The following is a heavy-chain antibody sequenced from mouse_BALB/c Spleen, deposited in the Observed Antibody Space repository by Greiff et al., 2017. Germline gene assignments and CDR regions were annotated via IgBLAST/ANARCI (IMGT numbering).Heavy chain of an antibody. CDR2: IYPGDGDT. J-gene: IGHJ4*01. D-gene: IGHD4-1*01. CDR1: GYAFSSYW. V-gene: IGHV1-80*01. CDR3: ASLGRDYAMDY. Sequence: VMLVESGAELVRPGSSVKISCKASGYAFSSYWMNWVKQRPGQGLEWIGQIYPGDGDTNYNGKFKGKATLTADKSSSTAYMQLSSLTSEDSAVYFCASLGRDYAMDYWGQGTSVTVSS.